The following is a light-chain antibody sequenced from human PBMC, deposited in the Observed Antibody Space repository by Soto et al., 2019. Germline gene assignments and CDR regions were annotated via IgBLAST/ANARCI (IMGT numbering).Light chain of an antibody. CDR1: QGISNY. V-gene: IGKV1-27*01. Sequence: DIQMTQSPSSLSASVGDRVTITCRASQGISNYLAWYQQKPGKVPELLIYAASTLQSGVPSRFSGSGSGTDFTLTISSLQPEXXATXXXQKXNSAPRTFGPGTKVDIK. CDR2: AAS. J-gene: IGKJ3*01. CDR3: QKXNSAPRT.